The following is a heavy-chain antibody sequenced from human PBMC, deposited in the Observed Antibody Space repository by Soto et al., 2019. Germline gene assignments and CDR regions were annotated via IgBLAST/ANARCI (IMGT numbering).Heavy chain of an antibody. V-gene: IGHV4-31*03. D-gene: IGHD1-26*01. CDR3: ARHSASWQWFDY. J-gene: IGHJ5*01. CDR2: IYYSGHT. Sequence: QVQLQESGPGLVKPSQTLSLTCSVSGGSISSGGYYWSWIRQHPEKGLEWIGYIYYSGHTNYNPSLKSRVIISVDTSSNRFSLDLRSVTAADTAIYYCARHSASWQWFDYWGQGTLVTVSS. CDR1: GGSISSGGYY.